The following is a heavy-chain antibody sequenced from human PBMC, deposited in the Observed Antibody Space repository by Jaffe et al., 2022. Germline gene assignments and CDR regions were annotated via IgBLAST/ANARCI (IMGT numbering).Heavy chain of an antibody. Sequence: QVQLQESGPGLVKPSQTLSLTCTVSGGSISSGSYYWSWIRQPAGKGLEWIGRIYTSGSTNYNPSLKSRVTISVDTSKNQFSLKLSSVTAADTAVYYCARVRYSYGYQNWGQGTLVTVSS. D-gene: IGHD5-18*01. CDR1: GGSISSGSYY. V-gene: IGHV4-61*02. CDR3: ARVRYSYGYQN. J-gene: IGHJ4*02. CDR2: IYTSGST.